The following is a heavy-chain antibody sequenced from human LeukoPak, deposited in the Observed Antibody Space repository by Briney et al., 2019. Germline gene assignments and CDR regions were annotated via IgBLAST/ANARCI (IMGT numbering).Heavy chain of an antibody. V-gene: IGHV1-69*05. D-gene: IGHD3-22*01. Sequence: GSSVKVSCKASGGTLSSYVISWVRQAPGQGLEWMGGIIPIFGTANYAQKFQGRVTITTDESTSTAYMELSSLRSEDTAVYYCARDYYDSSGSFDYWGQGTLVTVSS. CDR1: GGTLSSYV. J-gene: IGHJ4*02. CDR2: IIPIFGTA. CDR3: ARDYYDSSGSFDY.